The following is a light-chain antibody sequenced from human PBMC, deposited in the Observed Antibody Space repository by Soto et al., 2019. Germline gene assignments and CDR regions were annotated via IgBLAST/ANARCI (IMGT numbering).Light chain of an antibody. Sequence: EIAMTQSPATLSVSPGERATLSCRASQSVSSNLAWYQQKPGQAPRLLIYGASTRATGVPARFSGSRSGTDFTLTISDLEPADFGLYYCQQRLNWPPGFGQGTKVDIK. CDR2: GAS. V-gene: IGKV3-15*01. CDR3: QQRLNWPPG. J-gene: IGKJ1*01. CDR1: QSVSSN.